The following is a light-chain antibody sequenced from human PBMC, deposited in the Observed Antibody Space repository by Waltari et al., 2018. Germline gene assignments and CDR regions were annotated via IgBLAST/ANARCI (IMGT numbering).Light chain of an antibody. V-gene: IGKV2-30*02. Sequence: SRVHSDGNIYVHWFQQRPGQSPRHLIYKVSNRDSGVPDKFSGSGSGTDCTLKISRVEAEDVGVYYCMQSTHWPPWTFGQGTRVEIQ. CDR2: KVS. CDR1: SRVHSDGNIY. J-gene: IGKJ1*01. CDR3: MQSTHWPPWT.